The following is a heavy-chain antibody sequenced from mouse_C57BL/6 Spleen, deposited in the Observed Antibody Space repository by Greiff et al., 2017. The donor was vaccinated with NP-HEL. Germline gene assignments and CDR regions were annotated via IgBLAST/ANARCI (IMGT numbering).Heavy chain of an antibody. Sequence: EVKLVESGPELVKPGASVKISCKASGYSFTDYNMNWVKQSNGKSLEWIGVINPNYGTTSYNQKFKGKATLTVDQSSSTAYMQLNSLTSEDSAVYYCAREGYYYGSSPSGYFDVWGTGTTVTVSS. V-gene: IGHV1-39*01. D-gene: IGHD1-1*01. J-gene: IGHJ1*03. CDR2: INPNYGTT. CDR3: AREGYYYGSSPSGYFDV. CDR1: GYSFTDYN.